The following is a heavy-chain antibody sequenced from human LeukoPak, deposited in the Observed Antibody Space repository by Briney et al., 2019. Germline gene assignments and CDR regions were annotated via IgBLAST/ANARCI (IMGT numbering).Heavy chain of an antibody. Sequence: GGSLPLSRLPSVFTFSDYWMPWVRQAPGKGGEGVANIKGDGSVRYYVGSRKGRVTIPRDNAKNSLYLQLTSLRAEDTAVYYGATEGTDGRGRFGCFDTWGQGTLVTVSS. J-gene: IGHJ5*02. V-gene: IGHV3-7*01. D-gene: IGHD3-10*01. CDR3: ATEGTDGRGRFGCFDT. CDR2: IKGDGSVR. CDR1: VFTFSDYW.